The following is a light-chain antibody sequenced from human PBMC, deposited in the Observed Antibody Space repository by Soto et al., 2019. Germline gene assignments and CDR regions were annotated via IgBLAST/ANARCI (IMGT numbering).Light chain of an antibody. CDR1: QSVSSY. Sequence: EIVLTQSPATLSLSPGERATLSCRASQSVSSYLAWYQQKPGQAPRLLIYDASNRATGIPARFSGSGSGTDFTLTNSSLEPEDFAVYYCQQRSNWPITFGQGKRLEIK. V-gene: IGKV3-11*01. CDR2: DAS. CDR3: QQRSNWPIT. J-gene: IGKJ5*01.